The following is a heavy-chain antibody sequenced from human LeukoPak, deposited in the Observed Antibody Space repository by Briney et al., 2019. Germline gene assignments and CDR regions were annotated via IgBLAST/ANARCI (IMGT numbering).Heavy chain of an antibody. CDR1: GFTFSSYE. CDR3: AKQYTTGWYGWFDP. J-gene: IGHJ5*02. Sequence: PGGSLRLSCAASGFTFSSYEMNWVRQAPGKGLEWVSYISSSGTTIYYAGSVKGRFAISRDNAKNSLYLQMNSLRAEDTAVYYCAKQYTTGWYGWFDPWGQGTLVTVSS. D-gene: IGHD6-19*01. V-gene: IGHV3-48*03. CDR2: ISSSGTTI.